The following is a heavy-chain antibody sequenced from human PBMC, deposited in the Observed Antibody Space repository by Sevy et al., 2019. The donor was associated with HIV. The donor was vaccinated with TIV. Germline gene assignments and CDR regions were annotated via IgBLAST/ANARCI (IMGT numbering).Heavy chain of an antibody. CDR2: IFGNGDVSISFGNGDVT. CDR3: AGGRYDSSGSFDAFDI. V-gene: IGHV3-23*01. J-gene: IGHJ3*02. CDR1: GFTFNNYA. D-gene: IGHD3-22*01. Sequence: GGSLRLSCAASGFTFNNYAMNWVRQAPGKGLEWVSTIFGNGDVSISFGNGDVTYYADSVRGRFTISRGSSKNTLYLQMNSLRAEDTALYYCAGGRYDSSGSFDAFDIWGQGTMVTVSS.